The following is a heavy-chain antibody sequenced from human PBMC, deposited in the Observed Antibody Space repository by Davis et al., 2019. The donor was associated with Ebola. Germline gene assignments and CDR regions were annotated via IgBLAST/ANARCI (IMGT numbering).Heavy chain of an antibody. J-gene: IGHJ4*02. D-gene: IGHD2-8*01. CDR1: AFTFTSYA. CDR2: ISGSGGST. Sequence: ESLKISCAASAFTFTSYAMSWVRQAPGKGLEWVSAISGSGGSTYYADSVKGRFTISRENAKNSLNLQMNSLRVEDTAVYYCVVRDERALGYWGQGTLVTVSS. CDR3: VVRDERALGY. V-gene: IGHV3-23*01.